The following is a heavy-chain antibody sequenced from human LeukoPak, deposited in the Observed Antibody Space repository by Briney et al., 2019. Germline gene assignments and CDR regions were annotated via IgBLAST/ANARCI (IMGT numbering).Heavy chain of an antibody. CDR2: ISWNSGSI. V-gene: IGHV3-9*01. D-gene: IGHD3-9*01. J-gene: IGHJ6*02. Sequence: PGGSLRLSCAASGFTFDDYAMHWVRQAPGKGLEWVSGISWNSGSIGYADSVKGRFTISRDNAKNSLYLQMNSLRAEDTALYYCAKGLVIRYYYYGMDVCGQGTTVTVSS. CDR1: GFTFDDYA. CDR3: AKGLVIRYYYYGMDV.